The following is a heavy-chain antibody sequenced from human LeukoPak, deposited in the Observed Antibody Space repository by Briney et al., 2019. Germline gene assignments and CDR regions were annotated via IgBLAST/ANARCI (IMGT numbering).Heavy chain of an antibody. D-gene: IGHD6-13*01. V-gene: IGHV1-18*04. Sequence: LTTYVSSRSNEPPVEGLYRIRWISAYNGNTNYAQKLQGRVTMTTDTSTSTAYMELRSLRSDDTAVYYCARNWRQQLVHNWFSPWRQRTLVTVSS. CDR3: ARNWRQQLVHNWFSP. CDR1: LTTYV. CDR2: ISAYNGNT. J-gene: IGHJ5*02.